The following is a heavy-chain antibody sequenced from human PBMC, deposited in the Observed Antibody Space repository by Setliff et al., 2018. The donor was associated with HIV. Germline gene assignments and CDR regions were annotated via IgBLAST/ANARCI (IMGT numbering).Heavy chain of an antibody. J-gene: IGHJ4*02. CDR3: ARLRGLGSGSYYFDY. D-gene: IGHD3-10*01. CDR2: IYYSGST. V-gene: IGHV4-39*01. Sequence: SETLSLTCTVSGGSISSSSYYWGWIRQPPGKGLEWIGSIYYSGSTYYNPSLKSRVTISVDTSKNQFSLKLSSVTAADTAVYYCARLRGLGSGSYYFDYWGQGTLVTVSS. CDR1: GGSISSSSYY.